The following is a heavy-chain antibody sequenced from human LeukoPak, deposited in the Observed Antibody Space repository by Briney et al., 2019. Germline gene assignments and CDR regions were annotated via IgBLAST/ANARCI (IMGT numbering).Heavy chain of an antibody. D-gene: IGHD2-2*01. V-gene: IGHV1-69*05. J-gene: IGHJ4*02. CDR2: IIPIFGTA. CDR1: GGTFSSYA. Sequence: SVKVSCKASGGTFSSYAISWVRQAPGQGLEWMGGIIPIFGTANYTQKFQGRVTITTDESTSTAYMELSSLRSEDTAVYDWGRGVRDGYFDYWGQGTLVTVSS. CDR3: GRGVRDGYFDY.